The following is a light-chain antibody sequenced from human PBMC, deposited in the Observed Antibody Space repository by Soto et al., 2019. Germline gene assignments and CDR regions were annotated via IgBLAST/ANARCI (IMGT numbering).Light chain of an antibody. Sequence: QSVLTQPPSASGTPGQRVTISCSGSSSNIGSNTVNWYQQLPGTAPKLLIYSNNQRPSGVPDRFSGSKSGTSASLAISGLQSEDEADYYCAAWDDSLVLGGGTKLTVL. J-gene: IGLJ2*01. CDR2: SNN. CDR3: AAWDDSLV. CDR1: SSNIGSNT. V-gene: IGLV1-44*01.